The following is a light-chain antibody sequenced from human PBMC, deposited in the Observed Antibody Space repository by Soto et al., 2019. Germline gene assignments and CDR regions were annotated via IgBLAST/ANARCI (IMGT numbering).Light chain of an antibody. CDR3: HQYGSSPQT. V-gene: IGKV3-20*01. CDR1: QSVSSSY. CDR2: GAS. Sequence: EIVLTQSPGTLSLSPGEGATLSCRASQSVSSSYLAWCQQRPGQAPRLLIYGASSRATGIPDRFSGSGSGTDFTLTISRLEPEDFAVYYCHQYGSSPQTFGQGTKVDIK. J-gene: IGKJ1*01.